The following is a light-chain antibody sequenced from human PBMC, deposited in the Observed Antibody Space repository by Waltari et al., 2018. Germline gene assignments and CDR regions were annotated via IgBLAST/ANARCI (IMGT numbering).Light chain of an antibody. CDR2: WAS. Sequence: DIVMTQSPDSLAVSLGERATINCKSSQSVFSSSNSKTYIAWYHNKPGQPPKLLIYWASVRASGVPDRVSGSGSGTDFTLTISSLQAEDVAVYYCHHYYIPPLTFGQGTRLEI. CDR1: QSVFSSSNSKTY. J-gene: IGKJ5*01. V-gene: IGKV4-1*01. CDR3: HHYYIPPLT.